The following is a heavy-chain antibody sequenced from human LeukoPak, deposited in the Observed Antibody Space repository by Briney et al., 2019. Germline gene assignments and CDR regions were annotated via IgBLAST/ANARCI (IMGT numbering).Heavy chain of an antibody. CDR3: ARLLLSAGWFDP. V-gene: IGHV4-39*01. D-gene: IGHD2/OR15-2a*01. CDR2: IYYSGST. J-gene: IGHJ5*02. Sequence: SETLSLTCTVSGGSISSANFYWGWIRQPPRKGLDWIGSIYYSGSTYYNSSLKSRATISVDTSKNQFSLKLSSVTAADTAVYYCARLLLSAGWFDPWGQGTLVTVSS. CDR1: GGSISSANFY.